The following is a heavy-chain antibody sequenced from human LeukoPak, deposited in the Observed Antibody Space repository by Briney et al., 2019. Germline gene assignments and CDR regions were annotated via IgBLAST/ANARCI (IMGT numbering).Heavy chain of an antibody. D-gene: IGHD1-1*01. Sequence: GGSLRLSCAASGFTFSSYGMSWVRQAPGKGLEWVSAISGSGGSTYYADSVRGRFTISRDNSKNTLYLQMNSLRAEDTAVYYCAKQAARETKHFDYWGQGTLVTVSS. CDR3: AKQAARETKHFDY. J-gene: IGHJ4*02. CDR2: ISGSGGST. V-gene: IGHV3-23*01. CDR1: GFTFSSYG.